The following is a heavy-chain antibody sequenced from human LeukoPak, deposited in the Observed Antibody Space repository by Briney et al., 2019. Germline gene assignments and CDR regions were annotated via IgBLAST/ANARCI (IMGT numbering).Heavy chain of an antibody. Sequence: GGSLRLSCAASGFTFSSYWMSWVRQAPGKGLEWVANIKQDGSNKYYADSVKGRFTISRDNSKNTLYLQMNSLRAEDTAVYYCAKRGRDGYNWGWFDTWGQGTLVTVSS. CDR1: GFTFSSYW. J-gene: IGHJ5*02. D-gene: IGHD5-24*01. CDR3: AKRGRDGYNWGWFDT. CDR2: IKQDGSNK. V-gene: IGHV3-7*01.